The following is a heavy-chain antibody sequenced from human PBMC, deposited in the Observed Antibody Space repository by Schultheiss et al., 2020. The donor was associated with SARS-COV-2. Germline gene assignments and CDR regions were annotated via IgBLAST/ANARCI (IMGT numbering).Heavy chain of an antibody. CDR1: GFTFSSYA. J-gene: IGHJ4*02. CDR2: IYSGGST. Sequence: GGSLRLSCAASGFTFSSYAMSWVRQAPGKGLEWVSVIYSGGSTYYADSVKGRFTISRDNSKNTLYLQMNSLRAEDTAVYYCARDHYGYDYWGQGTLVTVSS. D-gene: IGHD4-17*01. V-gene: IGHV3-53*01. CDR3: ARDHYGYDY.